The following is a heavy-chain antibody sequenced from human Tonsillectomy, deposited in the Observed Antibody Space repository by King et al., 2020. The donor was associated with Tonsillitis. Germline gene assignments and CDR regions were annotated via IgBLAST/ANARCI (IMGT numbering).Heavy chain of an antibody. J-gene: IGHJ6*02. D-gene: IGHD2-15*01. CDR1: GFTFSNYD. CDR3: TRGDDCSGGSCHYYGMDV. Sequence: QLPLVESGGGVVQPGRSLRLSCAASGFTFSNYDMHWVRQAPGKGLEWVAVISYDGSNKYYAESVKGRFTISRDNSKNTLFLQMNSLRVEDTAVYYCTRGDDCSGGSCHYYGMDVWGQGTTVTVSS. CDR2: ISYDGSNK. V-gene: IGHV3-33*05.